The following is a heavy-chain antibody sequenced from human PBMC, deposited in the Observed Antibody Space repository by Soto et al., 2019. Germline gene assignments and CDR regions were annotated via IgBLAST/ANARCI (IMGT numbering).Heavy chain of an antibody. CDR1: GFTFSHAW. D-gene: IGHD2-15*01. J-gene: IGHJ6*02. Sequence: PGGSLRLSCAASGFTFSHAWMSWVRQAPGKGLEWVGRIRSKGDGGTTDYAAPVKGRFTISGDDSKNTLFLQMNSLKAEDTAVYYCATDQAGGYFYNYGKVVWGQGTTVTVSS. CDR3: ATDQAGGYFYNYGKVV. V-gene: IGHV3-15*01. CDR2: IRSKGDGGTT.